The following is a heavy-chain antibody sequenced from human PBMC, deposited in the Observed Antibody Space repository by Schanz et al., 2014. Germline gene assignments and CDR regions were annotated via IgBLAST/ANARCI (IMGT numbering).Heavy chain of an antibody. D-gene: IGHD3-22*01. J-gene: IGHJ4*02. V-gene: IGHV1-46*03. Sequence: QVQLVQSGTQVKKPGASVKVSCKASGYTLSAYSLHWVRQAPGQGLEWMVIVNPSVRSTHFAREFQGRVTVTSDTSTSTVYMELSGLRSEDTAVYYCAGAFDSSGYDFGYWGQGTLVTVSS. CDR2: VNPSVRST. CDR3: AGAFDSSGYDFGY. CDR1: GYTLSAYS.